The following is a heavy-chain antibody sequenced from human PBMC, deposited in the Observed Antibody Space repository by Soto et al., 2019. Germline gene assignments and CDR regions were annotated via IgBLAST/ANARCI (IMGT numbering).Heavy chain of an antibody. Sequence: GGSLRLSCAASGFTFNAAWMSWVRQAPGKGPEWVGRIKSKTDGGTTDFAAPVKGRFTISRDDSKNTVYLQMNSLKIEDTAVYYCTTGLAAAGTNYWGQGTLVTVSS. V-gene: IGHV3-15*01. CDR3: TTGLAAAGTNY. D-gene: IGHD6-13*01. CDR1: GFTFNAAW. CDR2: IKSKTDGGTT. J-gene: IGHJ4*02.